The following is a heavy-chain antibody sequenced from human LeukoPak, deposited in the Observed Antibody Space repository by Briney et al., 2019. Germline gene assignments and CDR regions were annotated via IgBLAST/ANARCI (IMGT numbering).Heavy chain of an antibody. D-gene: IGHD1-1*01. CDR2: ISWNSGSI. J-gene: IGHJ4*02. CDR3: AKDKFGTTSYFDY. Sequence: PGRSLRLSRAASGFTFDDYAMHWVRQTPGKGLEWVSGISWNSGSIGYADSVKGRFTISRDNAKNSLYLQMNSLRAEDTALYYCAKDKFGTTSYFDYWGQGTLVTVSS. V-gene: IGHV3-9*01. CDR1: GFTFDDYA.